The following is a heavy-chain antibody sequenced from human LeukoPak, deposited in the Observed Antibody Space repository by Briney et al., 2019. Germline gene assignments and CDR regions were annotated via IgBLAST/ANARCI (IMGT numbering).Heavy chain of an antibody. D-gene: IGHD4-17*01. CDR1: GYTFTSYD. J-gene: IGHJ4*02. CDR2: ISAYNGNT. Sequence: ASVKVSCKASGYTFTSYDINWVRQATGQGLEWMGWISAYNGNTNYAQKLQGRVTMTTDTSTSTAYMELRSLRSDDTAVYYCARVGTHYGDYGYWGQGTLVTVSS. CDR3: ARVGTHYGDYGY. V-gene: IGHV1-18*01.